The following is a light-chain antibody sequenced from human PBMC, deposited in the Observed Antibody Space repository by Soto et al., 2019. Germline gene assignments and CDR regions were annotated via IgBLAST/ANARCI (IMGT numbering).Light chain of an antibody. CDR3: QQYGSSRT. Sequence: DIQMTLSPSPLSAFVGDRVTITCRASLTISSYLNWYQQKSGKAPKLLISAASSSESGVPPRLSGGGSGTDFTITITRLEPEDAAVYYCQQYGSSRTFGQGTKVDIK. CDR1: LTISSY. V-gene: IGKV1-39*01. CDR2: AAS. J-gene: IGKJ1*01.